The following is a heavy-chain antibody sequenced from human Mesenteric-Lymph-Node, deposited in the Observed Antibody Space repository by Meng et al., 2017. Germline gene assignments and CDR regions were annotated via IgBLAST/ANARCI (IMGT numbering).Heavy chain of an antibody. CDR1: GYTFTGYY. J-gene: IGHJ4*02. Sequence: QVQAVQSGAAVRKPRASVMVSCKSSGYTFTGYYIHWVRQAPGQGLEWMGWIDPYSGVTHSAQKFQGRVTMTRDTSISTAYMELSRLRSDDTAVYYCARAWDCGGGSCLSDYWGQGTLVTVSS. D-gene: IGHD2-21*01. CDR3: ARAWDCGGGSCLSDY. CDR2: IDPYSGVT. V-gene: IGHV1-2*02.